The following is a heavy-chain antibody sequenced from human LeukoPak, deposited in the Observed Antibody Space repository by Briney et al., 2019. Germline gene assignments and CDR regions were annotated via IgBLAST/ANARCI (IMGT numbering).Heavy chain of an antibody. CDR2: ISSSGSIM. V-gene: IGHV3-11*04. D-gene: IGHD6-6*01. CDR1: GFTFSNAW. CDR3: SGQYSSSSVVDY. J-gene: IGHJ4*02. Sequence: GGSLRLSCAASGFTFSNAWMSWVRQAPGKGLEWVSYISSSGSIMYSADSVKGRFTISRDNAKNSLYLQMNSLRAEDTAIYYCSGQYSSSSVVDYWGQGTLVTVSS.